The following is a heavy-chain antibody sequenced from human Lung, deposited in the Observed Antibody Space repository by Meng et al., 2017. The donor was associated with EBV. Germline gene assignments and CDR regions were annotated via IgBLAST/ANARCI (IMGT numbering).Heavy chain of an antibody. CDR1: GYTFGSYG. D-gene: IGHD2-15*01. CDR3: ASGTPGRSYCDY. J-gene: IGHJ4*02. Sequence: GPLLQSGPGVKKTGASGRVSCKASGYTFGSYGICWVRQAPGQGLEWMGWFVNFVDTYPAPKFQGRVTMTTDTHTNTAFMELRSLTSDDTAVYYCASGTPGRSYCDYWGQGTLVTVSS. CDR2: FVNFVDT. V-gene: IGHV1-18*01.